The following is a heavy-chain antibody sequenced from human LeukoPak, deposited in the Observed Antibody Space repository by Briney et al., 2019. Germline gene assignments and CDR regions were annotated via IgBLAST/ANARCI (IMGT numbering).Heavy chain of an antibody. J-gene: IGHJ4*02. Sequence: GGSLRLSCVVSGFTFSDYAMSWVRQAREKGLDWVSAISGSGGSTYYADSVKGRFTISRDNSKNTLYLQMNSLRAEDTAVYYCAKDVTYYYDSSGYYYPPGFDYWGQGTLVTVSS. D-gene: IGHD3-22*01. CDR2: ISGSGGST. CDR1: GFTFSDYA. CDR3: AKDVTYYYDSSGYYYPPGFDY. V-gene: IGHV3-23*01.